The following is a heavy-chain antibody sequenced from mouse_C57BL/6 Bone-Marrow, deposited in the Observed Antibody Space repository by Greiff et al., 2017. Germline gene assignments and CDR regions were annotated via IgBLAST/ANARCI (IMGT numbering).Heavy chain of an antibody. CDR3: TRSDSVAWFAY. CDR2: IDPETGGT. Sequence: VQLQQSGAELVRPGASVTLSCKASGYTFTDYEMHWVKQTPVHGLEWIGAIDPETGGTAYNQKFKGKAILTADKSSSTAYMELRGLTSEDSAVYYCTRSDSVAWFAYWGQGTLVTVSA. D-gene: IGHD2-12*01. J-gene: IGHJ3*01. CDR1: GYTFTDYE. V-gene: IGHV1-15*01.